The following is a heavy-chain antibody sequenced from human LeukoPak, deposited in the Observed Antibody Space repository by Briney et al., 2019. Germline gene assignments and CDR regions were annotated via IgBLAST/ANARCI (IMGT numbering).Heavy chain of an antibody. Sequence: GGSLRLSCAGSGFTFSSYAMRWVRRAPGQGLEWVSVISDSGDYTSYADSVRGRFTISRDNSRNTLYLQMISLRPEDTAVYYCAKDTSIGKYCTNGVCSPFDYWGQGTLVTVSS. V-gene: IGHV3-23*01. CDR1: GFTFSSYA. J-gene: IGHJ4*02. D-gene: IGHD2-8*01. CDR3: AKDTSIGKYCTNGVCSPFDY. CDR2: ISDSGDYT.